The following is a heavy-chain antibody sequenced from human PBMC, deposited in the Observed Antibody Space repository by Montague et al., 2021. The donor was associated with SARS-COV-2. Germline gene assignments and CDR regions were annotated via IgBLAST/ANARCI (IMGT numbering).Heavy chain of an antibody. CDR3: ARGGGYSYGALDY. Sequence: SETLSLTCTVSGGSIGTTTYYWGWIRQPPGKGLEWIGEINHSGSTNYNPSLKSRVTISVDTSKKQFSLRLNSVTAADTAVYYCARGGGYSYGALDYWGQGTLVTVSS. J-gene: IGHJ4*02. D-gene: IGHD5-18*01. V-gene: IGHV4-39*07. CDR2: INHSGST. CDR1: GGSIGTTTYY.